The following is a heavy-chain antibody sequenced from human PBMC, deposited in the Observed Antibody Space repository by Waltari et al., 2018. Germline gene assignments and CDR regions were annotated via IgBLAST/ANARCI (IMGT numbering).Heavy chain of an antibody. CDR1: GFTFSRFA. D-gene: IGHD2-2*01. CDR3: ARDYCDRISCDGLDS. J-gene: IGHJ4*02. Sequence: QVQLVESGGGVVQPGRSLRLSCAASGFTFSRFAMHWVRQAPGKGLEGVAVISYEGSKKYYGDPVKGRFTISRDNSKNTLYLQMNSPRTEDTAVYYCARDYCDRISCDGLDSWGQGTLVTVSS. CDR2: ISYEGSKK. V-gene: IGHV3-30*04.